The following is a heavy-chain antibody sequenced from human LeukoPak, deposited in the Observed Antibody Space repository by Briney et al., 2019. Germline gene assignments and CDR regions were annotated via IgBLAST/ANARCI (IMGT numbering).Heavy chain of an antibody. CDR2: ISGSGGST. V-gene: IGHV3-23*01. J-gene: IGHJ4*02. CDR3: AKEHYGSGSYYPNYFDY. D-gene: IGHD3-10*01. Sequence: GGSLRLXCAASGFTFSGYAMSWVRQAPGKGLEWVSAISGSGGSTYYADSVKGRFTISRDNSKNTLYLQMNSLRAEDTAVYYCAKEHYGSGSYYPNYFDYWGQGTLVTVSS. CDR1: GFTFSGYA.